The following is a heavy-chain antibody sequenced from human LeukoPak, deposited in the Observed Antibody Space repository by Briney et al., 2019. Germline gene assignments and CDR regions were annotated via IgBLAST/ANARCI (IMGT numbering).Heavy chain of an antibody. D-gene: IGHD2-2*01. CDR1: GFTFSSYA. J-gene: IGHJ4*02. CDR2: ISGSGGST. Sequence: GGSLRLSCAASGFTFSSYAMSWVCQAPGKGLEWVSAISGSGGSTYYADSVKGRFTISRDNSKNTLYLQMNSLRAEDTAVYYCAKGMGAAAIPGPADYWGPGTLVTVSS. CDR3: AKGMGAAAIPGPADY. V-gene: IGHV3-23*01.